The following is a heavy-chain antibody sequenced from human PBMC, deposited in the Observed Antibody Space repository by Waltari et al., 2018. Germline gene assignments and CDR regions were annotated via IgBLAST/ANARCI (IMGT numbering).Heavy chain of an antibody. CDR2: INHSGST. D-gene: IGHD3-10*01. Sequence: QVQLQQWGAGLLKPSETLSLTCAVYGGSFSGYYCSWIRQPPGTGLEWIGEINHSGSTNHNPSLKGLVTRSVDTSKNQFSLKLSSGTAADTAVYYCARGVKPRAPMIMVRGVTFDYWGQGTLVTVSS. CDR3: ARGVKPRAPMIMVRGVTFDY. J-gene: IGHJ4*02. V-gene: IGHV4-34*01. CDR1: GGSFSGYY.